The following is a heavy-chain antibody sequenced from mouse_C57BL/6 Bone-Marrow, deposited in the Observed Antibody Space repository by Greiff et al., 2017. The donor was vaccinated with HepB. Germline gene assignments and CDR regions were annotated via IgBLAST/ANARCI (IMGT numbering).Heavy chain of an antibody. CDR2: IYPRSGNT. CDR1: GYTFTSYG. V-gene: IGHV1-81*01. J-gene: IGHJ4*01. CDR3: APLLWYPMDY. D-gene: IGHD2-1*01. Sequence: QVQLKQSGAELARPGASVKLSCKASGYTFTSYGISWVKQRTGQGLEWIGEIYPRSGNTYYNEKFKGKATLTADKSSSTAYMELRSLTSEDSAVYFCAPLLWYPMDYWGQGTSVTVSS.